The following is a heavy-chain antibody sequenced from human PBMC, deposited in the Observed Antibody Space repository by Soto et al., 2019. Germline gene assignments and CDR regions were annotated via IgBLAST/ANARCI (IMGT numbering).Heavy chain of an antibody. D-gene: IGHD3-22*01. J-gene: IGHJ4*02. CDR2: IYYSGCT. Sequence: SETLSLTCTVSGGSISSSSYYWGWIRQAPGKGLEWIGSIYYSGCTYYNPSLKSRVTISVDKSKNQFTLQLTSVTVADTAVYYCSSSYDSALYTYWGQGTQVTVSS. V-gene: IGHV4-39*06. CDR1: GGSISSSSYY. CDR3: SSSYDSALYTY.